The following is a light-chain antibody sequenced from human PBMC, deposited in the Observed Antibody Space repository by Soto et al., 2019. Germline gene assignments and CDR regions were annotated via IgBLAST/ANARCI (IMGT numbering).Light chain of an antibody. J-gene: IGKJ5*01. CDR2: KAS. Sequence: DIQMTQSPSSLSASVGDRVTITCRASQSITYLNWYQQKPGKAPKLLIYKASRLESGVPSRFSGSGSGTEFTLTISSLQPEDFATYYCQQHNSYPITFGQGTRLEIK. CDR1: QSITY. V-gene: IGKV1-17*01. CDR3: QQHNSYPIT.